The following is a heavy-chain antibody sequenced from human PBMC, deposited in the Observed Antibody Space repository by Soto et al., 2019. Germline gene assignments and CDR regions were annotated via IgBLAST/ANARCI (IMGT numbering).Heavy chain of an antibody. J-gene: IGHJ4*02. Sequence: QVQLVQSGAEVKKPGASVKVSCKASGETFAGYYMHWVRQAPGQGLAWVGIINPGGGSTSDAQRFQGRVTMTTDTSTSTVDMELSSLRSVDTAVYYCARATSSSGFDYCGQGTLCTVSS. D-gene: IGHD6-6*01. CDR1: GETFAGYY. V-gene: IGHV1-46*01. CDR2: INPGGGST. CDR3: ARATSSSGFDY.